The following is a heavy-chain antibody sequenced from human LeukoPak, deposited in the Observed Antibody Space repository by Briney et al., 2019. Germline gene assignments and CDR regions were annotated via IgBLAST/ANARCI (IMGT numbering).Heavy chain of an antibody. CDR3: ARGTYGMDV. J-gene: IGHJ6*02. Sequence: GASVKVSCKASGGTFISYTISWVRQAPGQGLEWMGGIIPLLGIANYAQKFQGRVTITADKSTSAAYMELSSLRSEDTAVYYCARGTYGMDVWGQGTTVTVSS. V-gene: IGHV1-69*10. CDR2: IIPLLGIA. CDR1: GGTFISYT.